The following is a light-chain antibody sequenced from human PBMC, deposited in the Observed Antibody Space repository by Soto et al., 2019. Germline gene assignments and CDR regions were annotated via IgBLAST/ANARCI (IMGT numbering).Light chain of an antibody. Sequence: DIQMTQSPSSLSASVGDRVTITCRASQDINNYLAWYQQKPGKVPKLLIYSASSLQSGVPSRFSGSGSGTEFPLPLSRLPSEDFATYYCQKHDFAPFTFGPGAKVDIK. V-gene: IGKV1-27*01. CDR3: QKHDFAPFT. CDR2: SAS. J-gene: IGKJ3*01. CDR1: QDINNY.